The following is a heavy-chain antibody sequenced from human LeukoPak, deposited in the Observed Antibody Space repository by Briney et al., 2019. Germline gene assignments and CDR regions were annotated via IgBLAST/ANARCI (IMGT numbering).Heavy chain of an antibody. CDR3: ARASPWGANYFDY. Sequence: SETLSLTCAVYGGSFSGYYWSWIRQPPGKGLEWIGEINHSGSTNYNPSLKSRVTISVDTSKNQFSLKLSSVTAADTAVYYCARASPWGANYFDYWGQGTLVTVSS. CDR2: INHSGST. CDR1: GGSFSGYY. J-gene: IGHJ4*02. D-gene: IGHD1-26*01. V-gene: IGHV4-34*01.